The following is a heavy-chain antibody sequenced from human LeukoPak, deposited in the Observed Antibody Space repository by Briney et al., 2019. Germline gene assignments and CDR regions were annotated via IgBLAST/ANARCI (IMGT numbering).Heavy chain of an antibody. CDR3: ARRGSTDY. D-gene: IGHD2/OR15-2a*01. Sequence: GGSLRLSCAASGFSFSGYWMTWVRQAPGKGLEWVANIKEDGSEKYYAGFVKGRFTISRDNAKNSLDPQMNSLRAEDTAVYYCARRGSTDYWGQGTLVTVSS. CDR1: GFSFSGYW. V-gene: IGHV3-7*03. J-gene: IGHJ4*02. CDR2: IKEDGSEK.